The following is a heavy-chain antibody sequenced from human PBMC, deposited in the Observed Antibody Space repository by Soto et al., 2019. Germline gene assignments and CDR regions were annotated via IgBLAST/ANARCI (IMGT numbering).Heavy chain of an antibody. Sequence: QVQLVQSGAEVKKPGASVKVSCKASGYTFTSYGISWVRQSPGQGLEWRGWIIAYNGNTNYAQKLQGRVTMTTDTSTRTAYMELRSLRSDETAVYYCARVWSVHGSFQHWGQGTLVTVSS. V-gene: IGHV1-18*04. CDR3: ARVWSVHGSFQH. J-gene: IGHJ1*01. D-gene: IGHD3-10*01. CDR2: IIAYNGNT. CDR1: GYTFTSYG.